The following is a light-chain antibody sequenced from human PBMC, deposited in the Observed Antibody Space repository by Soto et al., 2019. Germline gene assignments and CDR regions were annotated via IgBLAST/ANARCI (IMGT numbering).Light chain of an antibody. CDR2: DVS. CDR1: SSDVGGYNL. V-gene: IGLV2-11*01. J-gene: IGLJ1*01. CDR3: YSYAGSYTFYV. Sequence: QSALTQPRSVSGSPGQSVTISCTGTSSDVGGYNLVSWYQQHPGKAPKLMIYDVSKRPSGVPDRFSGSRSGNTASLTSSGLQAEDGSDYYCYSYAGSYTFYVFGTGTKLTVL.